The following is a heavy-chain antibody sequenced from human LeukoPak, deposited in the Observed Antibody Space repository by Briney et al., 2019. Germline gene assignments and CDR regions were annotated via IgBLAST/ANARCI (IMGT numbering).Heavy chain of an antibody. CDR3: AGQILTGNWFDP. D-gene: IGHD3-9*01. J-gene: IGHJ5*02. CDR1: GYTFTSYD. CDR2: MNPNGGNT. V-gene: IGHV1-8*01. Sequence: ASVKVSCKASGYTFTSYDINWVRQATGQGLEWMGWMNPNGGNTGYAQKFQGRVTMTRNTSISTAYMELSSLRSEDTAVYCCAGQILTGNWFDPWGQGTLVTVSS.